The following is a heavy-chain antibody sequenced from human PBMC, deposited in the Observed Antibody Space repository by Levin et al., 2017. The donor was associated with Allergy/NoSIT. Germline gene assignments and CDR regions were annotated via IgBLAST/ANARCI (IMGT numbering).Heavy chain of an antibody. D-gene: IGHD3-3*01. J-gene: IGHJ4*02. Sequence: LSLTCAASGFPFSSYEMNWVRRAPGKGLEWVSYISSTGSTIYSADSVKGRFTISRDNAKNSLYLHMNSLSAEDTAVYYCARQLGNFWSGYNYLDCWGQETLVTASS. CDR2: ISSTGSTI. CDR1: GFPFSSYE. V-gene: IGHV3-48*03. CDR3: ARQLGNFWSGYNYLDC.